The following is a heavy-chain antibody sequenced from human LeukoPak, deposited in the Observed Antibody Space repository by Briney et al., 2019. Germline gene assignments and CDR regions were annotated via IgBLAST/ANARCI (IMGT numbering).Heavy chain of an antibody. V-gene: IGHV3-7*01. CDR1: GFTFSSYW. CDR3: AKDLGDSSQA. Sequence: GGSLRLSCAASGFTFSSYWMSWVRQAPGKGLEWVANIKQDGSEKYYADSVKGRFTISRDNSKNTLYLQMNSLRAEDTAVYYCAKDLGDSSQAWGQGTLVTVSS. J-gene: IGHJ5*02. CDR2: IKQDGSEK. D-gene: IGHD3-22*01.